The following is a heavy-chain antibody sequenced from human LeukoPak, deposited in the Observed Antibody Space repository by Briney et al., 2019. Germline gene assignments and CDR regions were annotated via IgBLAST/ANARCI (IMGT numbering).Heavy chain of an antibody. CDR3: VGQPPGVYDTTQNWFDP. V-gene: IGHV5-10-1*01. CDR2: IAPSGSYT. D-gene: IGHD3-22*01. Sequence: GESLKISCRVSGYSFLSYWISWVRQMPGTGLEWMGRIAPSGSYTNYSPSFEGHVAFSVDRSTSTVYLQWSSLKASDTAMYYCVGQPPGVYDTTQNWFDPWGQGTLVTVSS. CDR1: GYSFLSYW. J-gene: IGHJ5*02.